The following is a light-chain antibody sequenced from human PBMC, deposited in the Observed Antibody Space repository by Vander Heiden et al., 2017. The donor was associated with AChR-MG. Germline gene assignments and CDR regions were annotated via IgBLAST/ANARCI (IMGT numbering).Light chain of an antibody. CDR3: ASHAGSSVV. V-gene: IGLV2-8*01. Sequence: QSALTQPPSASGSPGQSVTISCTGTSSDVGAYNYVSWYQQHPGKAPKAILYDVTTRPSGVPDRFSGSKSGNTASLTVSGLQTEDEADYYCASHAGSSVVFGGGTKLTVL. CDR2: DVT. J-gene: IGLJ2*01. CDR1: SSDVGAYNY.